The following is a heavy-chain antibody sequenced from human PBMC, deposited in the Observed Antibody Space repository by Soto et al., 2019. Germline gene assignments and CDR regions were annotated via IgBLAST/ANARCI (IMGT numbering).Heavy chain of an antibody. CDR2: INPSGGYT. CDR3: ARGPGGPDGPGDY. J-gene: IGHJ4*02. V-gene: IGHV1-46*01. D-gene: IGHD2-15*01. Sequence: ASVKVSCKASGYTFSSYYMNWVRQAPGQGLEWLGIINPSGGYTTYAQRFLGRVTMTSDTSTSTVHMELGSLTSEDTAVYYCARGPGGPDGPGDYWGQGTLVTVSS. CDR1: GYTFSSYY.